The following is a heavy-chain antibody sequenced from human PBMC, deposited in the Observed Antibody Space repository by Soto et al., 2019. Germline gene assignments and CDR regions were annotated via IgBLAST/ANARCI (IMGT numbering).Heavy chain of an antibody. CDR3: ARALVGDKSPTDY. V-gene: IGHV4-31*03. D-gene: IGHD1-26*01. CDR2: IHYDGDT. Sequence: QVQLQESGPGLVKPSQTLSLTCTVSGASLSSGGSYWTWIRQHPVKGLEWIGSIHYDGDTYFNPSLESRLTISKDTSQNQFSLKLSSVTAADTAVYYCARALVGDKSPTDYWGQGTLVTVSS. J-gene: IGHJ4*02. CDR1: GASLSSGGSY.